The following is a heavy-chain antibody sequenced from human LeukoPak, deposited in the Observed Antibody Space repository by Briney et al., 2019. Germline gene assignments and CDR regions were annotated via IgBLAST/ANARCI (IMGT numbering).Heavy chain of an antibody. CDR3: ARGPRATTRVRSWFDP. V-gene: IGHV1-8*02. J-gene: IGHJ5*02. D-gene: IGHD1-7*01. Sequence: ASVKVSCKASGYTFTGYYMHWVRQAPGQGLEWMGWMNPNSGNTGYAQKFQGRVTMTRNTSISTAYMELSSLRSEDTAVYYCARGPRATTRVRSWFDPWGQGTLVTVSS. CDR1: GYTFTGYY. CDR2: MNPNSGNT.